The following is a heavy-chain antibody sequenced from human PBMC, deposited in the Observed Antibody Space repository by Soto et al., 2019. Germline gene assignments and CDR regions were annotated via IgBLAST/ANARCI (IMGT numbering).Heavy chain of an antibody. J-gene: IGHJ4*02. V-gene: IGHV3-48*03. CDR3: ARGSYSGSYFDY. Sequence: GGSLRLSCAASGFTFSSYEMNWVRQAPGKGLEWVSYISSIGSTIYSADSVKGRFTISRENAKNSLYLQMNSLRAEDTAVYYCARGSYSGSYFDYWGQGTLVTVSS. CDR2: ISSIGSTI. D-gene: IGHD1-26*01. CDR1: GFTFSSYE.